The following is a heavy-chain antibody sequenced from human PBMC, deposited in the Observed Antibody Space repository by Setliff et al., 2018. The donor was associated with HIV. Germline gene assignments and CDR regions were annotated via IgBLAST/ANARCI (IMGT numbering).Heavy chain of an antibody. D-gene: IGHD6-13*01. J-gene: IGHJ4*02. Sequence: PGESLKISCEASGFAFDNYGMSWVRQAPGKGLEWVSRIGRDGTVANYADSVKGRFTISRDNARNTLFLQMNSLGVEDTALYYCGRDVHDAAADNWGRGTLVTVSS. CDR1: GFAFDNYG. V-gene: IGHV3-74*01. CDR2: IGRDGTVA. CDR3: GRDVHDAAADN.